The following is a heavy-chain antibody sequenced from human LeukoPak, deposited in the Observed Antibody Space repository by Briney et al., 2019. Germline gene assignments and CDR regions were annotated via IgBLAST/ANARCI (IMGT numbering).Heavy chain of an antibody. V-gene: IGHV4-61*08. D-gene: IGHD1-1*01. J-gene: IGHJ6*04. CDR2: IYYSGST. CDR3: SGNYYYYGMDV. CDR1: GGSISSGGYY. Sequence: SETLSLTCTVSGGSISSGGYYWSWIRQHPGKGLEWIGYIYYSGSTYYNPSLKSRVTISVDTSKNQFSLKLSSVTAADTAVYYCSGNYYYYGMDVWGKGTTVTVSS.